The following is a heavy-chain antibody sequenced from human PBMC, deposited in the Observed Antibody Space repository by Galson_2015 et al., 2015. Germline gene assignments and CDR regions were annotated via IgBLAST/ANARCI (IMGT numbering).Heavy chain of an antibody. CDR1: GGSISTYS. Sequence: ETLSLTCTVSGGSISTYSWSWVRQPPGTGLDFIGYIYYTGSTNYNPSLKSRVIISVDTSRNQFSLNLSSVTAADTAVYYCARRKPARLAPFDSWGQGTLVTVSS. J-gene: IGHJ4*02. CDR3: ARRKPARLAPFDS. CDR2: IYYTGST. D-gene: IGHD2-2*01. V-gene: IGHV4-59*08.